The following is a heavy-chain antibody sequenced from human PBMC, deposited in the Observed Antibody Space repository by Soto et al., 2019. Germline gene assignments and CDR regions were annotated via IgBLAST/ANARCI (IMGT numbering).Heavy chain of an antibody. CDR2: ISYDGSNK. Sequence: QVQLVESGGGVVQPGRSLRLSCAASGFTFSSCGMHWVRQAPGKGLEWVAVISYDGSNKYYADSVKGRFTISRDNSKNTLYLQMNSLRAEDTAVYYCAKGGPMGAAAGNNWFDPWGQGTLVTVSS. J-gene: IGHJ5*02. D-gene: IGHD6-13*01. CDR3: AKGGPMGAAAGNNWFDP. CDR1: GFTFSSCG. V-gene: IGHV3-30*18.